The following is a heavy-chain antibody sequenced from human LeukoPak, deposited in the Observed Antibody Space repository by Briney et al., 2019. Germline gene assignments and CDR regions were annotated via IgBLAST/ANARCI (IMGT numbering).Heavy chain of an antibody. CDR2: ISPIFGTA. CDR3: ARDRPHTVTPFLGAFDI. Sequence: SVKVSCKXSGGTFSSYAISWVRQAPGQGLEWMGRISPIFGTANYAQKFQGRVTITTDESTSTAYMELSSLRSEDTAVYYCARDRPHTVTPFLGAFDIWGQGTMVTVSS. D-gene: IGHD4-17*01. V-gene: IGHV1-69*05. CDR1: GGTFSSYA. J-gene: IGHJ3*02.